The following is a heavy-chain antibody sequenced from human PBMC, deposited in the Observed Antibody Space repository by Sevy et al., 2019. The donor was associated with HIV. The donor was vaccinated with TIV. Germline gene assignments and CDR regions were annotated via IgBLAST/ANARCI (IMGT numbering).Heavy chain of an antibody. D-gene: IGHD3-10*01. Sequence: SETLSLTCTVSSGSISGHYWSWIRQPPGRGLEWIGYIYYSGTTNYNPSLKSRVTISLATSKNQFSLKLNSVTTADTAVYYCARGIEDYYNSGISLDPWGQGTLVPVSS. V-gene: IGHV4-59*11. CDR3: ARGIEDYYNSGISLDP. J-gene: IGHJ5*02. CDR2: IYYSGTT. CDR1: SGSISGHY.